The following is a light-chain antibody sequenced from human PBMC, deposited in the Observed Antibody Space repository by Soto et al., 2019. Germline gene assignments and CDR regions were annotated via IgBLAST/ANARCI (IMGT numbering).Light chain of an antibody. CDR3: QQSYIPPLT. CDR2: AAS. Sequence: DIPMTQSPSSLSASVGDRITITCRASQSISTYLNWYQQRPGRGPKLLIYAASSLHSGVPSRFSGTGSGTDFTLTISSLQPEDCATYYCQQSYIPPLTFGGGTKVEI. J-gene: IGKJ4*01. CDR1: QSISTY. V-gene: IGKV1-39*01.